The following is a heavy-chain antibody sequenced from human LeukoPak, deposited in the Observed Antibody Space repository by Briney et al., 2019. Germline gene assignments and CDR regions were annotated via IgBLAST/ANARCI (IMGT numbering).Heavy chain of an antibody. J-gene: IGHJ5*02. Sequence: SETLSLTCTVSGGSISSYYWSWIRQPAGKGLEWIGRIYTSGSTNYNPSLKSRVTMSVDTSKNQFSLKLSFVTAADTAVYYCARDDSIAAAGIPFDPWGQGTLVTVSS. D-gene: IGHD6-13*01. CDR2: IYTSGST. CDR3: ARDDSIAAAGIPFDP. V-gene: IGHV4-4*07. CDR1: GGSISSYY.